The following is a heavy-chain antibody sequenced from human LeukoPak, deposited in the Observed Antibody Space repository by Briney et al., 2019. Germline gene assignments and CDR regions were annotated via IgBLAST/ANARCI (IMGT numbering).Heavy chain of an antibody. CDR2: ISCDGSHT. J-gene: IGHJ6*03. CDR1: GFIFSNFA. D-gene: IGHD6-13*01. Sequence: PGGSLRLSCAASGFIFSNFAMHWVRQAPGKGLEWVALISCDGSHTYYADSMKGRFTISRDNSRNVLYLQMTSLSGDDSAVYYCAREEQELVRDYYYYMDVWGKGTTVTVSS. V-gene: IGHV3-30*01. CDR3: AREEQELVRDYYYYMDV.